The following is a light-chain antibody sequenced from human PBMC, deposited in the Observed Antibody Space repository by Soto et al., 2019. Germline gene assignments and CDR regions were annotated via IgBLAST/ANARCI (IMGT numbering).Light chain of an antibody. Sequence: DIQMTQSPSTLSASVGDRVTITCRASQFISSWLAWYQQKAGKAPKLLIFGAFILESGVPSRFRGSGSGTEFTLTISSLQPDDFATYYCQQYNSYSETFSQGTKVDIK. CDR3: QQYNSYSET. V-gene: IGKV1-5*01. CDR2: GAF. J-gene: IGKJ1*01. CDR1: QFISSW.